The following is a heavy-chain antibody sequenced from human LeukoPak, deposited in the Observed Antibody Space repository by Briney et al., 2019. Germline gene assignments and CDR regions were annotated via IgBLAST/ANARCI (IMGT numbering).Heavy chain of an antibody. CDR2: IYHSGST. V-gene: IGHV4-30-2*01. Sequence: SETLSLTCAVSGGSISSGGYSWSWIRQPPGTGLEWIGYIYHSGSTYYNPSLKSRVTISVDRSKNQFSLKLSSVTAADTAVYCCARGTAAGDFDYWGQGTLVTVSS. J-gene: IGHJ4*02. D-gene: IGHD6-13*01. CDR3: ARGTAAGDFDY. CDR1: GGSISSGGYS.